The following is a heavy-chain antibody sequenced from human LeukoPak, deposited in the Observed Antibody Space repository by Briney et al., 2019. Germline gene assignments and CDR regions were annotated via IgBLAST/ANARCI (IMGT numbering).Heavy chain of an antibody. CDR3: ARWRGRGWFDP. CDR1: GGSFSGYF. J-gene: IGHJ5*02. D-gene: IGHD3-3*01. CDR2: INHGGGN. V-gene: IGHV4-34*01. Sequence: SETLSLTCGVPGGSFSGYFWSWIRQTPGKGLEWIGEINHGGGNNYNPSLKSRVTMSLGTSENQFSLNMTSVTAADTAMYFCARWRGRGWFDPWGQGTLVTVSS.